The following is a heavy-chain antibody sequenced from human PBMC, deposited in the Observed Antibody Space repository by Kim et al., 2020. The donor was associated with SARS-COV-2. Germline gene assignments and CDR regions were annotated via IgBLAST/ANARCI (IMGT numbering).Heavy chain of an antibody. CDR2: IIPMFGTA. J-gene: IGHJ5*02. Sequence: SVKVSCKASGDTFSRYSINWVRQAPGQGLEWLGGIIPMFGTATYAQKFQGRVTITADESTSTAYMELSSLRSEDTAVYYCARAEYSGSYHGWFDPWGQG. V-gene: IGHV1-69*13. CDR3: ARAEYSGSYHGWFDP. CDR1: GDTFSRYS. D-gene: IGHD1-26*01.